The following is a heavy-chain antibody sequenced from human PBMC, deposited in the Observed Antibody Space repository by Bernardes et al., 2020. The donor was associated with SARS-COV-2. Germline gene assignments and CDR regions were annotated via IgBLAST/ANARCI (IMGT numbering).Heavy chain of an antibody. Sequence: SGPTLLKPTQTLTLTCTFSGFSLSTSGVGVGWIRQPPGKALEWLALIYWDDDKRYSPSLKSRLTITKDTSKNQVVLTMTNMDPVDTATYYCARYYYLWFGELFYFDYWGQGTLVTVSS. J-gene: IGHJ4*02. CDR2: IYWDDDK. V-gene: IGHV2-5*02. CDR3: ARYYYLWFGELFYFDY. CDR1: GFSLSTSGVG. D-gene: IGHD3-10*01.